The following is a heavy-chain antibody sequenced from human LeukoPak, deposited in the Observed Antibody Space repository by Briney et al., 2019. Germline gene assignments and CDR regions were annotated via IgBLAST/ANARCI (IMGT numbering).Heavy chain of an antibody. J-gene: IGHJ4*02. CDR3: ARDRWLLDY. CDR1: GFTFSSYG. V-gene: IGHV3-48*01. CDR2: ISSSSSTI. D-gene: IGHD4-23*01. Sequence: GGSLRLSCAASGFTFSSYGMTWVRQAPGKGLEWVSYISSSSSTIYYADSVKGRFTISRDNAKNSLYLQLNSLRAEDTAVYYCARDRWLLDYWGQGTLVTVSS.